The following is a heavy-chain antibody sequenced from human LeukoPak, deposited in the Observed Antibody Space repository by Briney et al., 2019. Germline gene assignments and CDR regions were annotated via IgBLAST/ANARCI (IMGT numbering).Heavy chain of an antibody. CDR3: AREGTTFDY. CDR1: GFTFSSYS. V-gene: IGHV3-48*04. D-gene: IGHD4-11*01. CDR2: ITSSGSSI. J-gene: IGHJ4*02. Sequence: PGGSLRLSCAASGFTFSSYSMNWVRQAPGKGLEWVSYITSSGSSIYYADSVKGRFTISRDNARNSLYLQMISLRAEDTAVYYCAREGTTFDYWGQGTLVTVSS.